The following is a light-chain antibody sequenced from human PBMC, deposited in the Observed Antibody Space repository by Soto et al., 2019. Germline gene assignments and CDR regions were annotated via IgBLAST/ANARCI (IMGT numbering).Light chain of an antibody. Sequence: EIVLTQSPGTLSLSPGERATLSCRASQSVSSSYLAWYQQKPGQAPRLLIYAASSRATGIPDTFSGSGSGTDFTLTISRLEPEDFAVYYCQQRDIWPWTFGQGTKVDIK. CDR2: AAS. CDR1: QSVSSSY. CDR3: QQRDIWPWT. V-gene: IGKV3D-20*02. J-gene: IGKJ1*01.